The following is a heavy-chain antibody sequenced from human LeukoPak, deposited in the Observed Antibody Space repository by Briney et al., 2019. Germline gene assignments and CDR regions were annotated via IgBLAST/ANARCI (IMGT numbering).Heavy chain of an antibody. Sequence: SETLSLTCTVSGGSINSGGYYWSWIRQHPGKGLEWIGYIYYSGSTHYNSSLKSRVTISLDMSKNQFSLKLSSVTAADTAVYYCAGAAKTGSYLFDYWGQGALVTVSS. D-gene: IGHD1-26*01. CDR1: GGSINSGGYY. CDR3: AGAAKTGSYLFDY. V-gene: IGHV4-31*03. CDR2: IYYSGST. J-gene: IGHJ4*02.